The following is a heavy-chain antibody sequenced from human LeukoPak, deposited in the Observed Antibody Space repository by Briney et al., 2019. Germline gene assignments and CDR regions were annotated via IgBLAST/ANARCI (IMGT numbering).Heavy chain of an antibody. CDR3: ARDRYCSSTSCNRYYYHGMDG. J-gene: IGHJ6*02. Sequence: SETLSLTCGVYGGSFSGYYWSWIRQPPGKGLEWIGDINHSGSTNYNTSLKSRVTISVEPSKNHFSLRLSSMTAADTAVYYCARDRYCSSTSCNRYYYHGMDGWGQGTTVTVSS. CDR1: GGSFSGYY. D-gene: IGHD2-2*01. V-gene: IGHV4-34*01. CDR2: INHSGST.